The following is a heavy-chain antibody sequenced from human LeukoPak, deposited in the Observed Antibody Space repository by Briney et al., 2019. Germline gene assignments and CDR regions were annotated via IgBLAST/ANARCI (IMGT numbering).Heavy chain of an antibody. CDR3: VRGVGWFDP. CDR1: GFTFSNQL. CDR2: IKQDGSEK. Sequence: GGSLRLFCAASGFTFSNQLMSWVGQAAGKGLDWVANIKQDGSEKNYVDSVKGRFTIFRDNAKNSLYLQPHSLRAKATAVYCCVRGVGWFDPSGQGTLATVSS. J-gene: IGHJ5*02. V-gene: IGHV3-7*02. D-gene: IGHD2-15*01.